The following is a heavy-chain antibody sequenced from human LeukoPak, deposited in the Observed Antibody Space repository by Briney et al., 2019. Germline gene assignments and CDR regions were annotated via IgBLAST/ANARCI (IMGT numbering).Heavy chain of an antibody. D-gene: IGHD3-10*01. CDR2: INWNGGST. J-gene: IGHJ4*02. CDR3: ARDLGDVSMVRGVMVYFDY. CDR1: GFTFDDYG. V-gene: IGHV3-20*04. Sequence: PGGSLRLSCAASGFTFDDYGVSWVRQAPGKGLEWVSGINWNGGSTGYADSVKGRFTISRDNAKNSLYLQMNSLRAEDTALYYCARDLGDVSMVRGVMVYFDYWGQGTLVTVSS.